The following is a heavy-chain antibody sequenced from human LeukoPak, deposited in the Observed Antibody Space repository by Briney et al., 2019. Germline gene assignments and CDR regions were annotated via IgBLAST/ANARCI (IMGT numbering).Heavy chain of an antibody. Sequence: GGSLRLSCAASGFTVSSNYMNWVRQAPGKGLEWVSVIYSGGTTYYADSVKGRFTISRDNSKNTLYLQMNSLRAEDTAVYYCAKDGFHYYDSSGYDAFDIWGQGTMVTVSS. CDR1: GFTVSSNY. D-gene: IGHD3-22*01. CDR2: IYSGGTT. V-gene: IGHV3-66*02. CDR3: AKDGFHYYDSSGYDAFDI. J-gene: IGHJ3*02.